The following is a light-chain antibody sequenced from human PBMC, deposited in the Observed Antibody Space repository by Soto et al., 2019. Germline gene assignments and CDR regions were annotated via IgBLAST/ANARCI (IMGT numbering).Light chain of an antibody. CDR2: GAS. V-gene: IGKV3-20*01. CDR1: QSVSRSN. CDR3: QHYDTSLT. Sequence: EIVLTQSPGTLSLSPGERATLSCRASQSVSRSNFAWYQQKPGQAPRLLIYGASSRATGIPDRFSGAGSGKNFTLSINILEPEDFAVYYCQHYDTSLTFGGGTKVEL. J-gene: IGKJ4*01.